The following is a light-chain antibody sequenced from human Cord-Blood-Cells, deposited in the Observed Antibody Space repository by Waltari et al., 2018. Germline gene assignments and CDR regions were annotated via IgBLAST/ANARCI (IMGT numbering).Light chain of an antibody. Sequence: QSVLTQPPSASGTPGQRVTISCSGSSSNIVSNTLNWHHQLPGTAPKLLICSNKQQPSGVPDRLSGSKSGASASLAISGLQSEDEADYYCAAWDDSLNGRVFGGGTKLTVL. CDR1: SSNIVSNT. J-gene: IGLJ2*01. CDR2: SNK. CDR3: AAWDDSLNGRV. V-gene: IGLV1-44*01.